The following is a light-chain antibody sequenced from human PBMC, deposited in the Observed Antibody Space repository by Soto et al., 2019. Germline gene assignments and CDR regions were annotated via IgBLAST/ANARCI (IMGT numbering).Light chain of an antibody. Sequence: QAVVTQPPSASGTPGQRVTIFCSGSSSNFGSNTVNWYQQLPGTAPKLLMYSNNQRPSGVPDRFSGSKSGTSASLAISGLQSEDEAAYYCAAWDDSLNGVVFGGGTKLTVL. V-gene: IGLV1-44*01. CDR3: AAWDDSLNGVV. CDR1: SSNFGSNT. CDR2: SNN. J-gene: IGLJ2*01.